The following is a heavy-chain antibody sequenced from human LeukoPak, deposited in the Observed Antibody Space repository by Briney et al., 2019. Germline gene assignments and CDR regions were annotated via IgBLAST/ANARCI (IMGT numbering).Heavy chain of an antibody. CDR2: INPNSGGT. D-gene: IGHD3-10*01. J-gene: IGHJ4*02. Sequence: ASVKVSCKASGYTFTGYYMHWVRQAPGQGLEWMGWINPNSGGTNHAQKFQGRVTMARDTSISTAYMELSRLRSDDTAVYYCARDRPLDADDYYGFYYFDYWGQGTLVTVSS. V-gene: IGHV1-2*02. CDR1: GYTFTGYY. CDR3: ARDRPLDADDYYGFYYFDY.